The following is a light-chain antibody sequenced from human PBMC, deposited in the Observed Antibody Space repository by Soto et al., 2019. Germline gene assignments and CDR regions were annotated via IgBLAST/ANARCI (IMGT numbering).Light chain of an antibody. V-gene: IGKV3-11*01. CDR2: DAS. J-gene: IGKJ3*01. Sequence: EIVLTQSPATLSLSPGERATLSCRASQSVSSYLAWYQQKPGQAPRLLIYDASNRATGIPARFSGSGSGTDFTLTISSLEPEDFAVYCCQQRSNYFGPGTKVDIK. CDR1: QSVSSY. CDR3: QQRSNY.